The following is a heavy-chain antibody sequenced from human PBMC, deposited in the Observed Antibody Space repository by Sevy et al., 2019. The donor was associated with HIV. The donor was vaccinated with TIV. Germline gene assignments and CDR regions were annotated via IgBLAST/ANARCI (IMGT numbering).Heavy chain of an antibody. CDR3: VRAIGAAGSY. Sequence: GGSLRLSCEASGFTFSSYWMSWVRQAPGKGLEWVANIKEDGSVKYYVESVKGRFTISRDNAKNSVFLQMNSLRAGDAALYYCVRAIGAAGSYWGLGTLVTVSS. D-gene: IGHD6-13*01. J-gene: IGHJ4*02. V-gene: IGHV3-7*01. CDR2: IKEDGSVK. CDR1: GFTFSSYW.